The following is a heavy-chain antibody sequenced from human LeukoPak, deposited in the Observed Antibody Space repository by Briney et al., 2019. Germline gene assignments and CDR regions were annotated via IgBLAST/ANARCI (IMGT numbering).Heavy chain of an antibody. CDR2: IYSTGST. D-gene: IGHD3-10*01. CDR1: GDSINNYY. J-gene: IGHJ6*03. CDR3: ARGDPGAYYYYYYMDV. Sequence: SETLSLTCTVSGDSINNYYWSWSRQPPGKGLEWIGYIYSTGSTSYNPSLKSRVTISIDTPKSQFSLKLNSVTAADTAVYFCARGDPGAYYYYYYMDVWGKGTTVTVSS. V-gene: IGHV4-59*01.